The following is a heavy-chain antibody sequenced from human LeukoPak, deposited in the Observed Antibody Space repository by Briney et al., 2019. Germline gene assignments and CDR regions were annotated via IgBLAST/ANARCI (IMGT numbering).Heavy chain of an antibody. CDR1: GGSISSSSYY. CDR2: IYYSGST. Sequence: SETLSLTCTVSGGSISSSSYYWGWIRQPPGKGLEWIGSIYYSGSTYYNPSLKSRVTISVDTSKNQFSLKLSSVTAADTAVYYCARGSYYYDSSGFDPWGQGTLVTVSS. V-gene: IGHV4-39*07. J-gene: IGHJ5*02. CDR3: ARGSYYYDSSGFDP. D-gene: IGHD3-22*01.